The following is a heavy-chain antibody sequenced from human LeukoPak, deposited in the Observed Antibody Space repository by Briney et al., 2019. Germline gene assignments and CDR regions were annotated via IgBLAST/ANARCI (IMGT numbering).Heavy chain of an antibody. CDR2: INPNNGRT. CDR3: GGSAHQWEVLDF. CDR1: GFTFTGYD. J-gene: IGHJ4*02. D-gene: IGHD1-26*01. Sequence: ASVKVSCQASGFTFTGYDFHWVRQAPGQGPEWMGWINPNNGRTTYAENFQGRGTMTRVTSISTVYMELTRLRSADTTLVDWGGSAHQWEVLDFWGQGTLVTVSS. V-gene: IGHV1-2*02.